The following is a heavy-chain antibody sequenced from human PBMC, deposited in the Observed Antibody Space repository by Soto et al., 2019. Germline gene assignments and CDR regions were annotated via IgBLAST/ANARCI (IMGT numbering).Heavy chain of an antibody. CDR2: ISGSGDST. D-gene: IGHD6-19*01. CDR1: GFTFSTYA. Sequence: EVQLLESGGGLVQPGGSLRLSCAASGFTFSTYAMNWVRQAPGKGLGWVSGISGSGDSTYYADSVKGRFTVSRDNSKTTLYLQMNSLRAEDTAVFYCAKERSSGWSLDYWGQGTLVTVSS. CDR3: AKERSSGWSLDY. V-gene: IGHV3-23*01. J-gene: IGHJ4*02.